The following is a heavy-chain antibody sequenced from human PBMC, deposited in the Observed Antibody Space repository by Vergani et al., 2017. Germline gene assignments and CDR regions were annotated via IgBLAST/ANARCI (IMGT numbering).Heavy chain of an antibody. Sequence: QVQLQQSGPPLVKPSETLSLTCTVSGGSITNYYWTWIRQPPGKGLEWIGYIYYTGSTNYNPSLKSRVTISVDTSKNQFSLKLSSVTAADTAVYYCASGGSYHCDYWGQGTLVTVSS. J-gene: IGHJ4*02. CDR3: ASGGSYHCDY. CDR2: IYYTGST. V-gene: IGHV4-59*08. CDR1: GGSITNYY. D-gene: IGHD1-26*01.